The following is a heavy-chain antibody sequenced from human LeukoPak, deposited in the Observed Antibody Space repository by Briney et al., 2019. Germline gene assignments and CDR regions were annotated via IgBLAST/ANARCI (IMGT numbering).Heavy chain of an antibody. V-gene: IGHV3-53*01. Sequence: GGSLRLSCTASGFTINNNYMSWVRQAPGKGLEWVSIIYSDRSTYYPESVKGRFTISRDDSKNTLLLQMDSLRVEDTAIYYCARDSAFSSYSNWGQGALVTVSS. CDR3: ARDSAFSSYSN. CDR1: GFTINNNY. J-gene: IGHJ1*01. CDR2: IYSDRST. D-gene: IGHD2-15*01.